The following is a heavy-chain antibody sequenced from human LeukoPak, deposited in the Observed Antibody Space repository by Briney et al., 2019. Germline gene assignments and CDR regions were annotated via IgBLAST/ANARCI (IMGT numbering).Heavy chain of an antibody. CDR3: ARGYYDSSGSDY. J-gene: IGHJ4*02. CDR1: GGSISTYY. D-gene: IGHD3-22*01. Sequence: SETLSLTCTVSGGSISTYYWSWIRQPPGKGLEWIGEINHSGSTNYNPSLKSRVTISVDTSKNQFSLKLSSVTAADTAVYYCARGYYDSSGSDYWGQGTLVAVSS. V-gene: IGHV4-34*01. CDR2: INHSGST.